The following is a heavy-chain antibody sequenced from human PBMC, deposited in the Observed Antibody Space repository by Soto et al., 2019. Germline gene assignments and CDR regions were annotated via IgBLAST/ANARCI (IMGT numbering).Heavy chain of an antibody. CDR1: GGSISSYY. V-gene: IGHV4-59*08. Sequence: SETLSLTCTVSGGSISSYYWSWIRQPPGKGLEWIGYIYYSGSTNYNPSLKSRVTISVDTSKNQFSLKLSSVTAADTAVYYCARHVLLKGDYVWGSFRSVDVFDIWGQGTMVTV. D-gene: IGHD3-16*02. CDR2: IYYSGST. CDR3: ARHVLLKGDYVWGSFRSVDVFDI. J-gene: IGHJ3*02.